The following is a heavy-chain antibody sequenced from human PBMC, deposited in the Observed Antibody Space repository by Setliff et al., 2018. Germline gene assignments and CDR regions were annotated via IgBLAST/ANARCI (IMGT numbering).Heavy chain of an antibody. V-gene: IGHV4-61*09. CDR3: ARVSIAARPWRYYFDY. CDR1: GDSISSGSYY. D-gene: IGHD6-6*01. Sequence: SETLSLTCTVSGDSISSGSYYWTWIRQPAGKGLEWIGHFHTGGSTNYNRSLRSRVSISVDTSKNQFSLKLSSVTAADTAVYYCARVSIAARPWRYYFDYWGPETLLVTVSS. J-gene: IGHJ4*03. CDR2: FHTGGST.